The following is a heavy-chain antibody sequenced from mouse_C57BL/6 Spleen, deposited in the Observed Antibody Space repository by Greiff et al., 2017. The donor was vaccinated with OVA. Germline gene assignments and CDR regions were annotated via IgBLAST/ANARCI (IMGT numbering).Heavy chain of an antibody. D-gene: IGHD2-10*01. V-gene: IGHV14-4*01. J-gene: IGHJ2*01. CDR3: TPTYRGPDY. CDR1: GFNIQDDY. Sequence: EVKLQESGAELVRPGASVKLSCTASGFNIQDDYMHWVKQRPEQGLEWIGWIDPENGDTEYASKFQGKATITADTSSNTAYLQLSSLTSEDTAVYYCTPTYRGPDYWGQGTTLTVSS. CDR2: IDPENGDT.